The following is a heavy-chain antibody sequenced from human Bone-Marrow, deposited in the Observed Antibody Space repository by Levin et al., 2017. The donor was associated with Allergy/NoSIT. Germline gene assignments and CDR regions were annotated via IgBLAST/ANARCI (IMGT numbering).Heavy chain of an antibody. CDR1: GFNFNSSH. D-gene: IGHD6-13*01. CDR2: ISSSSFSI. CDR3: ATGGGMSSWKWYFDL. V-gene: IGHV3-48*01. Sequence: GESLKISCVASGFNFNSSHISWVRQAPGKGLEWISYISSSSFSIFYADSVKGRFTIFRDNAKKSLYLQMDSLRAEDTAVYYCATGGGMSSWKWYFDLWGRGTPVTVSS. J-gene: IGHJ2*01.